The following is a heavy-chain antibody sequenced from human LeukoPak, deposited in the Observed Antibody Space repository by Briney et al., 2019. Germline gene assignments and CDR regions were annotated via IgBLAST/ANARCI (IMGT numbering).Heavy chain of an antibody. CDR1: GFTFDDYG. CDR2: ISYSGSAT. V-gene: IGHV3-48*03. CDR3: ARAGPPAFDP. Sequence: PGGSLRLSCAASGFTFDDYGMSWVRHAPGKGLEWVSYISYSGSATSYADSVKGRFTISRDNAKNSLYLQMNSLRAEDTAVYYCARAGPPAFDPWGQGTLVTVSS. J-gene: IGHJ5*02.